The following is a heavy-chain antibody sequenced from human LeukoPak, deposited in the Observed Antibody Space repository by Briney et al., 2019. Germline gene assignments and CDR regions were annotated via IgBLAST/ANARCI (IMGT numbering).Heavy chain of an antibody. CDR2: IYTSGST. Sequence: SETLSLTCTVSGGSISGYYWNWIRQPPGKGLEWIGYIYTSGSTNYNPSLKSRVTMSVDTSKNPFSLKLISVTAADTAMYYCARHSAMAMPFDYWGQGTLVTVSS. V-gene: IGHV4-4*09. D-gene: IGHD2-2*01. J-gene: IGHJ4*02. CDR1: GGSISGYY. CDR3: ARHSAMAMPFDY.